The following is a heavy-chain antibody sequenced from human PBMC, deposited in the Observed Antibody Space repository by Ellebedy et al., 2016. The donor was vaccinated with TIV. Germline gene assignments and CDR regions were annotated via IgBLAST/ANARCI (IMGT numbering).Heavy chain of an antibody. CDR1: GDSVSGSSAA. V-gene: IGHV6-1*01. CDR2: TFYRSKWHT. J-gene: IGHJ4*02. Sequence: SQTLSLTXAISGDSVSGSSAAWNWIRKSPSRGLEWLGRTFYRSKWHTDYAVSVRSRITITADTANNQFSVQLKSVTPEDTAVYYCASGAVVLDFWGQGTLVTVSS. D-gene: IGHD5-18*01. CDR3: ASGAVVLDF.